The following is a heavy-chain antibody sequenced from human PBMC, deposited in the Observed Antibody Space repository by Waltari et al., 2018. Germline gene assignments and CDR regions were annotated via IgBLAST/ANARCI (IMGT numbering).Heavy chain of an antibody. CDR1: GYTFTSYD. V-gene: IGHV1-8*03. Sequence: QVQLVQSGAEVKKPGASVKVSCKASGYTFTSYDIHWVRRAAGQGLGRMGWMNPNSGNTGYAQKFQGRVTITRNTSISTAYMELSSLRSEDTAVYYCARGQYMVRTGTNFDYWGQGTLVTVSS. CDR3: ARGQYMVRTGTNFDY. D-gene: IGHD1-1*01. CDR2: MNPNSGNT. J-gene: IGHJ4*02.